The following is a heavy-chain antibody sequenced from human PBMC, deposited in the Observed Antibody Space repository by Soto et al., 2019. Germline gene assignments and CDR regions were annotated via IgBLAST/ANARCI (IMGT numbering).Heavy chain of an antibody. CDR2: ISYDGSNK. CDR1: GFTFSSYG. CDR3: AKDVVVGATPGLGDYYYYSGMDV. V-gene: IGHV3-30*18. D-gene: IGHD1-26*01. J-gene: IGHJ6*02. Sequence: QVQLVESGGGVVQPGRSLRLSCAASGFTFSSYGMHWVRQAPGKGLEWVAVISYDGSNKYYADSVKGRFTISRDNSKNPLYLQMNSLRAEDTAVYYCAKDVVVGATPGLGDYYYYSGMDVWGQGTTVTVSS.